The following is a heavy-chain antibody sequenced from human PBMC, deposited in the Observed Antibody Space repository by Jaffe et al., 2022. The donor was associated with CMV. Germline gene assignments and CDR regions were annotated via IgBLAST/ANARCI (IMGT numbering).Heavy chain of an antibody. CDR2: IYYSGST. J-gene: IGHJ5*02. V-gene: IGHV4-39*01. CDR1: GGSISSSSYY. D-gene: IGHD3-10*01. CDR3: ARMGTYGSGNYANWFDP. Sequence: QLQLQESGPGLVKPSETLSLTCTVSGGSISSSSYYWGWIRQPPGKGLEWIGSIYYSGSTYYNPSLKSRVTISVDTSKNQFSLKLSSVTAADTAVYYCARMGTYGSGNYANWFDPWGQGTLVTVSS.